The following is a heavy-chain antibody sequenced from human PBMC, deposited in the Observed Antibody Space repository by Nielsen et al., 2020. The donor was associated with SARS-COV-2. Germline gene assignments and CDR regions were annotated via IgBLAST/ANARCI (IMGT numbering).Heavy chain of an antibody. J-gene: IGHJ5*02. D-gene: IGHD6-19*01. CDR1: GFTFSDYW. CDR2: IHQDGGET. CDR3: AKDIEQWLLVDGYRRFDP. Sequence: GGSLRLSCAASGFTFSDYWMSWVRQAPGKGLEWVANIHQDGGETRYADSVKGRFTISRDNAKNSQYLQMNSLRAEDTALYYCAKDIEQWLLVDGYRRFDPWGQGTLVTVSS. V-gene: IGHV3-7*03.